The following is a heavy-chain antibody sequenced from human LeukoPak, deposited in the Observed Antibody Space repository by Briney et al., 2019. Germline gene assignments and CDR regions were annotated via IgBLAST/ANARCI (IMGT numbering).Heavy chain of an antibody. CDR2: IYYSGST. D-gene: IGHD3-10*01. J-gene: IGHJ4*02. CDR1: GGSISSGDYY. V-gene: IGHV4-61*08. CDR3: ARDRGTMIRGDHGVDF. Sequence: PSQTLSLTCTVSGGSISSGDYYWSWIRQPPGKGLEWIGYIYYSGSTNYNPSLKSRVTISVDTSKNQFSLKLSSVTAADTAVYYCARDRGTMIRGDHGVDFWGQGTLVTVSS.